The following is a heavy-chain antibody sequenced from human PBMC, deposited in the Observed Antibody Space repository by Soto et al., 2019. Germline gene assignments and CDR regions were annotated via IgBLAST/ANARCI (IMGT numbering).Heavy chain of an antibody. CDR1: GGTFSSYA. D-gene: IGHD3-9*01. Sequence: QVQLVQSGAEVKKPGSSVKVSCKASGGTFSSYAISWVRQAPGQGLEWMGGIIPIFGTANYAQKFQGRVTITADESTSTAYMELSSLRSEDTAVYYCARGYYDILTGLLGLPNYGMDVWGQGTTVTVSS. CDR3: ARGYYDILTGLLGLPNYGMDV. CDR2: IIPIFGTA. V-gene: IGHV1-69*12. J-gene: IGHJ6*02.